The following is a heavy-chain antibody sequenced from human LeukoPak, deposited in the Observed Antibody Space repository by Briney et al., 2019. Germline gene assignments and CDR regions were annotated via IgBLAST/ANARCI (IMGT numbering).Heavy chain of an antibody. D-gene: IGHD1-7*01. V-gene: IGHV3-9*01. CDR2: INWNSDSI. CDR3: TREGLGTTFSAWFDP. J-gene: IGHJ5*02. Sequence: PGGSLRLSCAVSGFTFDDYAMHWVRQVPGKGLEWVSGINWNSDSIGYADSVKGRFTTSRDNAKNSLYLQMNSLRVEDTAVYYCTREGLGTTFSAWFDPWGQGTLVFVSS. CDR1: GFTFDDYA.